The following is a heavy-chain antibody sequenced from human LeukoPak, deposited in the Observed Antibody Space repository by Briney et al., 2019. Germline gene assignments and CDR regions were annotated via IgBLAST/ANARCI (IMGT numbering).Heavy chain of an antibody. CDR3: ARHENYDFWSGYYTYYYYGMDV. J-gene: IGHJ6*02. Sequence: GESLKISCKGSGYSFTSYWIGWVRQMPGKGLEWMGIIYPGDSDTRYSPSFQGQVTISADKSISTAYLQWSSLKASDTAMYYCARHENYDFWSGYYTYYYYGMDVWGQGTTVTASS. CDR2: IYPGDSDT. CDR1: GYSFTSYW. D-gene: IGHD3-3*01. V-gene: IGHV5-51*01.